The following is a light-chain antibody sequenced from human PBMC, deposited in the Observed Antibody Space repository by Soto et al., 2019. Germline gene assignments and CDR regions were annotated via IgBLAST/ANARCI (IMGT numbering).Light chain of an antibody. CDR2: AAS. J-gene: IGKJ1*01. Sequence: AIRMTQSPSSLSASTGDRVTITCRASQGISSYLAWHQQKPGKAPKLLIYAASTLQSGVPSRFSGSGSGTDFTLTISCLQSEDFATYYCHQYYSYPRTFGQGTKVEIK. CDR3: HQYYSYPRT. CDR1: QGISSY. V-gene: IGKV1-8*01.